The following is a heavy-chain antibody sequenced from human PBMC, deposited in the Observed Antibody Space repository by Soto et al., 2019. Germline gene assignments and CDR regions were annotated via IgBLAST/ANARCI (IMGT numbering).Heavy chain of an antibody. CDR1: GFPLSSYA. Sequence: GGALKLSFAPSGFPLSSYAMSWVRPAPGGGLEWVSAISGSGGSTYYADSVKGRFTISRDNSKNTLYLQMNSLRAEDTAVYYCAKGDYYDFWSGYYGSWFDPWGQGTLVTVSS. D-gene: IGHD3-3*01. J-gene: IGHJ5*02. CDR2: ISGSGGST. CDR3: AKGDYYDFWSGYYGSWFDP. V-gene: IGHV3-23*01.